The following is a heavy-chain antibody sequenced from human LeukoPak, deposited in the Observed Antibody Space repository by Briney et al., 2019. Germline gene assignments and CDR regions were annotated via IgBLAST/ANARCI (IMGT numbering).Heavy chain of an antibody. V-gene: IGHV3-30*03. D-gene: IGHD5-24*01. Sequence: GGSLRLSCAASGFTFSSYSMNWVRQAPGRGLEWVAVISYDGSNKYYADSVKGRFTISRDNSKNTLYLQMNSLRAEDTAVYYCARALVEMATILDYWGQGTLVTVSS. CDR3: ARALVEMATILDY. CDR2: ISYDGSNK. J-gene: IGHJ4*02. CDR1: GFTFSSYS.